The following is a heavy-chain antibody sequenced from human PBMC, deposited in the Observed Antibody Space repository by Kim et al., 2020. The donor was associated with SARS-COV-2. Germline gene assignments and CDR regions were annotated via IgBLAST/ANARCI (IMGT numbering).Heavy chain of an antibody. CDR1: GFSFSDHY. Sequence: GGSLRLSCAASGFSFSDHYVSWIRQAPGKGLEWISYISGSGHTKYADSVKGRFTISRDNAKNSLYLQMNSLRAEDTAVYYCVKDGSEWSLPPSWFDAWGQGTRVTVSS. D-gene: IGHD3-22*01. CDR3: VKDGSEWSLPPSWFDA. V-gene: IGHV3-11*06. J-gene: IGHJ5*02. CDR2: ISGSGHT.